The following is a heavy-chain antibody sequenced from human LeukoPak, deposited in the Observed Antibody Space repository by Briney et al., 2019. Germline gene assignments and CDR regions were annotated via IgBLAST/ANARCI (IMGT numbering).Heavy chain of an antibody. V-gene: IGHV4-59*01. Sequence: SETLSLTCTVSGGSISSYYWSWIRQAPGNGLEWIGYIYSSGSTNYNASLKSRVTISVDASKNEVSLKLRSVTAADTAVYYCARELVVSYDSGSSYVHAFDLWGQGTKITVSS. CDR2: IYSSGST. CDR1: GGSISSYY. CDR3: ARELVVSYDSGSSYVHAFDL. D-gene: IGHD3-10*01. J-gene: IGHJ3*01.